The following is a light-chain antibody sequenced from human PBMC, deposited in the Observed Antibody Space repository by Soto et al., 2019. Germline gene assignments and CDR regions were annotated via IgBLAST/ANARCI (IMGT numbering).Light chain of an antibody. J-gene: IGKJ1*01. CDR1: QSVSSAN. V-gene: IGKV3-15*01. Sequence: PGERATLSCRASQSVSSANLAWYQQKPGQAPRLLIYGASTRATGIPARFSGSGSGTEFTLTISSLQSEDFAVYYCQKYNNWPPKFGQGTKVDIK. CDR2: GAS. CDR3: QKYNNWPPK.